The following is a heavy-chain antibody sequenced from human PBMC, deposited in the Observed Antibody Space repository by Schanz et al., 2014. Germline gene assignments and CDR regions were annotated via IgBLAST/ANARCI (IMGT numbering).Heavy chain of an antibody. CDR3: ARDGEAAADCDY. CDR2: INPSSGTT. V-gene: IGHV1-46*03. CDR1: GYTFTTYY. Sequence: QVQLVQSGAEVKKPGVSVKVSCKASGYTFTTYYIHWVRQAPGQGLEWMGKINPSSGTTRIAQNFQGRVTMTRDTSTSTVYMELSSLRSEDTAVYYCARDGEAAADCDYWGQGTLVAVSS. D-gene: IGHD6-13*01. J-gene: IGHJ4*02.